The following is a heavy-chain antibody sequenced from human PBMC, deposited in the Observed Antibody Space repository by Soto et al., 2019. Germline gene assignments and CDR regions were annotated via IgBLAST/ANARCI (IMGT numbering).Heavy chain of an antibody. J-gene: IGHJ3*02. CDR2: IYYTGST. CDR1: GGSISTGDYF. CDR3: AREGYCSGGSCYDDAFDI. Sequence: SETLSLTCTVSGGSISTGDYFWSWIRQPPGKGLEWIGYIYYTGSTFYNPSLRSRVTISRDNSKNTLYLQMNSLRAEDTAVYYCAREGYCSGGSCYDDAFDIWGQGTMVTVSS. V-gene: IGHV4-30-4*01. D-gene: IGHD2-15*01.